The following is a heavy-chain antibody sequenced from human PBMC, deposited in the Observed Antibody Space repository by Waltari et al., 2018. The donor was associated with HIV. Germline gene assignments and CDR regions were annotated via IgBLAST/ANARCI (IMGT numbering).Heavy chain of an antibody. V-gene: IGHV4-59*01. J-gene: IGHJ4*02. CDR1: GGSIRGDS. CDR3: AKESWAHSSGWQFDY. CDR2: IYYTGST. Sequence: QVHLQESGPGLVKASETLSLPCSVPGGSIRGDSWIWIRQPPGKGLEWIGYIYYTGSTNYNPSLKSRITMSLSPSKTQFSLKVNSVTSADTGVYYCAKESWAHSSGWQFDYWGPGILVTVSS. D-gene: IGHD6-19*01.